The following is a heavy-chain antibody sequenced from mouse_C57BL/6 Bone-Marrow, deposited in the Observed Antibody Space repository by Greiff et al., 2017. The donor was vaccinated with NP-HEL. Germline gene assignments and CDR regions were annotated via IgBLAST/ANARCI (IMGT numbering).Heavy chain of an antibody. CDR2: ISDGGSYT. V-gene: IGHV5-4*01. CDR1: GFTFSSYA. D-gene: IGHD2-3*01. Sequence: EVQRVESGGGLVKPGGSLKLSCAASGFTFSSYAMSWVRQTPEKRLEWVATISDGGSYTYYPDNVKGRFTISRDNAKNNLYLQMSHLKSEDTAMYYCARDRGLLYRYFDVWGTGTTVTVSS. J-gene: IGHJ1*03. CDR3: ARDRGLLYRYFDV.